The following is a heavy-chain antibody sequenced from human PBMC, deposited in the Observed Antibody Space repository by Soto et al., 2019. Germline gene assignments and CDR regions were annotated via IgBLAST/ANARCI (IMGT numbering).Heavy chain of an antibody. Sequence: SETLSLTCTVSGGSISSYYWSWIRQPPGKGLEWIGYIYYSGSTNYNPSLKSRVTISVDTSKNQFSLKLSSVTAADTAVYYCARSSGYDFPYFDDWGQGTLVTVSS. J-gene: IGHJ4*02. CDR2: IYYSGST. CDR3: ARSSGYDFPYFDD. V-gene: IGHV4-59*01. D-gene: IGHD5-12*01. CDR1: GGSISSYY.